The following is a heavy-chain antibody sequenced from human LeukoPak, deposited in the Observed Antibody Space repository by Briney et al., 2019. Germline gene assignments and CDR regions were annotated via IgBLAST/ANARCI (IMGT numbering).Heavy chain of an antibody. CDR2: IKPKTDGETT. D-gene: IGHD2-21*01. Sequence: GGSLRLSCAASGFTFSNAYMNWVRQAPGKGLEWVGRIKPKTDGETTEYAAPVKDRFSISRDDSKSMMYLQMNSLRAEDTALYYCAKNLLSLWLIDNWGQGTLVTVSS. CDR1: GFTFSNAY. CDR3: AKNLLSLWLIDN. V-gene: IGHV3-15*07. J-gene: IGHJ4*02.